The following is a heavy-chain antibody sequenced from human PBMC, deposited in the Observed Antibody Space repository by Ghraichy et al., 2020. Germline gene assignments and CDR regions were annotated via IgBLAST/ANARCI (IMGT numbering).Heavy chain of an antibody. V-gene: IGHV3-74*01. CDR1: GFTFGSYW. CDR3: ARPLYYYGLGSYLY. CDR2: INSDGSSA. J-gene: IGHJ4*02. Sequence: GESLNISCAASGFTFGSYWMHLVRQAPGKGLVWVARINSDGSSAVYADSVKGRFTISRDNAKNTLYLQMSSLRAEDAGVYYCARPLYYYGLGSYLYWGLGTLVTVSS. D-gene: IGHD3-10*01.